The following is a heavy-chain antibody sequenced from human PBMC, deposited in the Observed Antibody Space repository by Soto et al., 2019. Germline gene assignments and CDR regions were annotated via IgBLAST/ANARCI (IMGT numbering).Heavy chain of an antibody. CDR2: LSGSGTST. CDR1: GFSFVNYA. Sequence: GGSLRLSCAASGFSFVNYAMNRVRQAPGKGLEWVSGLSGSGTSTYYADSVKGRFTISRDNSRDTLFLQMNSLTADDTAVYYCAKATTNGGWFNPFDSWGQGALVTVSS. V-gene: IGHV3-23*01. D-gene: IGHD6-19*01. CDR3: AKATTNGGWFNPFDS. J-gene: IGHJ4*02.